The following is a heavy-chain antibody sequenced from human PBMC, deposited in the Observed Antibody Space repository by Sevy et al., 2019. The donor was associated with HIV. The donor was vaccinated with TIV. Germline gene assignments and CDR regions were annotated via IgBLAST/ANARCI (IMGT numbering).Heavy chain of an antibody. CDR3: ATTKDYYDSSGYPFDY. CDR2: FDPEDGRT. Sequence: ASVKVSCKLSGYTLTDFSMHWVRQAPGKGLEWVATFDPEDGRTIYAQKFQGRVTMTEDTSTDTAYMELNSLRSDDTAVYYCATTKDYYDSSGYPFDYWGQRTQVTVSS. V-gene: IGHV1-24*01. CDR1: GYTLTDFS. J-gene: IGHJ4*02. D-gene: IGHD3-22*01.